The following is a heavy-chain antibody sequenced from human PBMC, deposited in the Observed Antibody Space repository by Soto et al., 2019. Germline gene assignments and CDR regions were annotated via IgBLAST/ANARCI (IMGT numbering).Heavy chain of an antibody. V-gene: IGHV4-59*01. CDR2: IYYSGST. Sequence: SETLSLTCTVSGGSISSYYWSWIRQPPGKGLEWIGYIYYSGSTNYNPSLKSRVTISVDTSKNQFSLKLSSVTAADTAVYYCARERRHSTLGVHYYYYGMDVWGQGTTVTVSS. CDR3: ARERRHSTLGVHYYYYGMDV. D-gene: IGHD1-26*01. J-gene: IGHJ6*02. CDR1: GGSISSYY.